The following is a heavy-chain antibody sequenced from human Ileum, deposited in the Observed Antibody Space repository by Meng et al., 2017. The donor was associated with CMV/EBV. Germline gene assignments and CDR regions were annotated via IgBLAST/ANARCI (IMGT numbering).Heavy chain of an antibody. D-gene: IGHD3-16*01. J-gene: IGHJ6*02. V-gene: IGHV3-21*06. CDR3: ARDWASAV. CDR2: ISYSSSYI. Sequence: GESLKISCAASGFTLISYSMHWVRQAPGKGLEWVSSISYSSSYIFYANSVKGRFTISRDNAKNLAFLQMNSLSAEDTAVYYCARDWASAVWGQETTVTVS. CDR1: GFTLISYS.